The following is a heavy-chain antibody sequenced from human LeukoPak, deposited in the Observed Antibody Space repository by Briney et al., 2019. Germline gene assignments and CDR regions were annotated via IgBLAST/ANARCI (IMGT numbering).Heavy chain of an antibody. CDR3: MALNNRGWLHDY. Sequence: GGSLRLSCAASGFTFSGSAMHWVRQASGKGLERVGRIRSKANSYATAYAASVKGRFTISRDDSKNTAYLQMNSLKTEDTAVYYCMALNNRGWLHDYWGQGTLVTVSS. V-gene: IGHV3-73*01. D-gene: IGHD5-24*01. J-gene: IGHJ4*02. CDR1: GFTFSGSA. CDR2: IRSKANSYAT.